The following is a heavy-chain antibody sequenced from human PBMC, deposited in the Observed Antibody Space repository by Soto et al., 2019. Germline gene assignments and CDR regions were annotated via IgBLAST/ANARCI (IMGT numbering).Heavy chain of an antibody. J-gene: IGHJ3*01. V-gene: IGHV4-4*07. Sequence: QVQLQESGPGLVKPSETVSLICTVSGDSISGYYWSWIRQPAGKGLEWIGRIYSSGNANYNPPLKSRVSMSVDMSKNQFSLKVISVTAADTAMYYCARGDVFDLWGQGTKVTVSS. CDR1: GDSISGYY. CDR2: IYSSGNA. CDR3: ARGDVFDL.